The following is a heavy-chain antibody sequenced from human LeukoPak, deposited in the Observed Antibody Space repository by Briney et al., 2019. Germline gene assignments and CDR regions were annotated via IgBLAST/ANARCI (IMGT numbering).Heavy chain of an antibody. V-gene: IGHV1-18*01. J-gene: IGHJ4*02. D-gene: IGHD3-22*01. CDR2: ISAYNGNT. CDR3: ARDRVYDSSGSPRPFDY. Sequence: GASVKVSCKASGYTFTSYGISGVRQAPGQGLEWMGWISAYNGNTNYAQKLQGRVTMTTDTSTSTAHMELRSLRSDDTAVYYCARDRVYDSSGSPRPFDYWGQGTLVTVSS. CDR1: GYTFTSYG.